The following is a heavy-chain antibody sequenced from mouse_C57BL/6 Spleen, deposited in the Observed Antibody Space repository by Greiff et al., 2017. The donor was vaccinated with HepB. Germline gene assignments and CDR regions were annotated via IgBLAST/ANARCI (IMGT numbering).Heavy chain of an antibody. Sequence: VQLQQSGPELVKPGASVKMSCKASGYTFTSYVMHWVKQKPGQGLEWMGYIYPYNDGTKYNEKFKGKATLTSDKSSSTAYMELSSLTSEDAADYYCARAANYRYFDVWGTGTTVTVSS. J-gene: IGHJ1*03. CDR1: GYTFTSYV. CDR2: IYPYNDGT. D-gene: IGHD1-2*01. CDR3: ARAANYRYFDV. V-gene: IGHV1-14*01.